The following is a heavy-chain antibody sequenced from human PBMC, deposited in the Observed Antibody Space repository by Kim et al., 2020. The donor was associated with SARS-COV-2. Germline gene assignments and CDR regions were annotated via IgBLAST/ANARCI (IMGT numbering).Heavy chain of an antibody. D-gene: IGHD3-22*01. V-gene: IGHV4-31*03. CDR2: IYYSGST. Sequence: SETLSLTCTVSGGSISSGGYYCSWIRQHPGKGLEWIGYIYYSGSTYYNPSLKSRVTISVDTSKNQFSLKLSSVTAADTAVYYCARARGGTMIVVVIGAFDIWGQGTMVTVSS. CDR1: GGSISSGGYY. CDR3: ARARGGTMIVVVIGAFDI. J-gene: IGHJ3*02.